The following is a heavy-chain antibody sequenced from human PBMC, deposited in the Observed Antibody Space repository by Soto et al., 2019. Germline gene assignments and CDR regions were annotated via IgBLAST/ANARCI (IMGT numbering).Heavy chain of an antibody. D-gene: IGHD4-17*01. CDR3: HAADYGGIVDY. V-gene: IGHV4-61*03. J-gene: IGHJ4*02. CDR1: GASVNSPPYS. CDR2: VHNSGST. Sequence: QILLQESGPGLVKPSETLSLICAVSGASVNSPPYSWTWVRQPPGKGLEWIGYVHNSGSTKYDPSFQSRVSISLDTSKNHFSLRLTSVTAADAAVYYCHAADYGGIVDYLGQGTLVSVSS.